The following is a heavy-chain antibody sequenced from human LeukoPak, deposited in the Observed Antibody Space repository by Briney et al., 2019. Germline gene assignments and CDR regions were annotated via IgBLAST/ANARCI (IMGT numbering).Heavy chain of an antibody. CDR3: ATARQLSLFDI. J-gene: IGHJ3*02. D-gene: IGHD6-6*01. CDR2: IIPIFGTA. Sequence: AVKVSCKASGGTFSSYAISWVRQAPVQGLEWMGGIIPIFGTANYAQKFQGRVTMTEDTSTDTTYMELSSLRSEDTAVYYCATARQLSLFDIWGQGTMVTVSS. V-gene: IGHV1-69*06. CDR1: GGTFSSYA.